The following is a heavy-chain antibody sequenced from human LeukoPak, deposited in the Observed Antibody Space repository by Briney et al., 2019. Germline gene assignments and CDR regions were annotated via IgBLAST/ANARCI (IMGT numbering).Heavy chain of an antibody. CDR2: MNPNSGNT. CDR1: GYTFTSYD. CDR3: ARGRRYYDILTGSSRGEWFDP. Sequence: GASVKVSCKASGYTFTSYDINWVRQATGQGLEWMGWMNPNSGNTGYAQKFQGRVTMTRNASISTAYMELRSLISEDTAVYYCARGRRYYDILTGSSRGEWFDPWGQGTLVTVSS. J-gene: IGHJ5*02. V-gene: IGHV1-8*01. D-gene: IGHD3-9*01.